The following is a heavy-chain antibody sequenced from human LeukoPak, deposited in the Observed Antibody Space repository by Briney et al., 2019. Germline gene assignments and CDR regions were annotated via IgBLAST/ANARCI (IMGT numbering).Heavy chain of an antibody. J-gene: IGHJ3*02. V-gene: IGHV4-30-2*03. Sequence: SETLSLTCAVSGGSISSGGYSWSWIRRPPGTGLEWIGYIYYTGSTYYNPSLKSRVTISVDTSKNQFSLELSSVTAADTAVYYCARRTAPFDWLLFAFDIWGQGTMVTVSS. CDR2: IYYTGST. CDR1: GGSISSGGYS. D-gene: IGHD3-9*01. CDR3: ARRTAPFDWLLFAFDI.